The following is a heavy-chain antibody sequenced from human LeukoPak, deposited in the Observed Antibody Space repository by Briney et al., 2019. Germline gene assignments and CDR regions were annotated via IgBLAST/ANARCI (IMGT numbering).Heavy chain of an antibody. Sequence: GGSLRLSCAASGFTFSSSAMSWVRQAPGKGLEWVSSISGSGGSTYYADSVRGRFTISRDNSKNTLYLQMNSLRAEDTAVYYCAKSLRYFDWLSKIDFDYWGQGTLVTVSS. CDR2: ISGSGGST. D-gene: IGHD3-9*01. CDR1: GFTFSSSA. J-gene: IGHJ4*02. V-gene: IGHV3-23*01. CDR3: AKSLRYFDWLSKIDFDY.